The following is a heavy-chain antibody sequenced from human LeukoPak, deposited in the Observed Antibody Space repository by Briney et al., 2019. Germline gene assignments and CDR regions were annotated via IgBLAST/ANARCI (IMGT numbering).Heavy chain of an antibody. Sequence: QSGGSLRLSCAASGFTFSSYGMSWVRQAPGKGLEWVSAISGSGGSTYYADSVKGRFTISRDNSKNTLYLQMNSLRAEDTAVYYCAKVPTYYNFWSGYSYFDYWGQGTLVTVSS. D-gene: IGHD3-3*01. CDR2: ISGSGGST. V-gene: IGHV3-23*01. CDR1: GFTFSSYG. CDR3: AKVPTYYNFWSGYSYFDY. J-gene: IGHJ4*02.